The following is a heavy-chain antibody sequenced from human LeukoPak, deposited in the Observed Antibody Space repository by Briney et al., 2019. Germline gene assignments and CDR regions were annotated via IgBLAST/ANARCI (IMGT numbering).Heavy chain of an antibody. CDR2: IYTSGSA. Sequence: SETLSLTCIVSGGSIGTGDFYWSWIRQPAGKELEWIGRIYTSGSADYNPSLKSRVTISVDRSKNQFSLRLTSVTAADTAVYYGASTPILRVVADAFDSWGQGTMVTVSS. V-gene: IGHV4-61*02. D-gene: IGHD3-3*01. CDR3: ASTPILRVVADAFDS. CDR1: GGSIGTGDFY. J-gene: IGHJ3*02.